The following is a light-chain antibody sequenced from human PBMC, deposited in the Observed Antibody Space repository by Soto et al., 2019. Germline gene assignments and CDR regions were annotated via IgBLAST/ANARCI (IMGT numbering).Light chain of an antibody. V-gene: IGLV2-14*01. CDR2: EVS. Sequence: QSVLTQPASVSGSPGHSITISCTGTSNDVGGYDYDSWYQQHPGKAPKLVIYEVSHRPSGISDRFSGSKSGNTASLTISGLQVEDEADYYCSSYATSSPYVFGPGTKLTVL. J-gene: IGLJ1*01. CDR1: SNDVGGYDY. CDR3: SSYATSSPYV.